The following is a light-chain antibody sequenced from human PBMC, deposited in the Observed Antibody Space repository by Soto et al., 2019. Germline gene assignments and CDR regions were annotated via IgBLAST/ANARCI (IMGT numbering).Light chain of an antibody. CDR1: QSVSRH. CDR3: QQRSSWPRNT. CDR2: DIY. Sequence: EIVLTQSPATLSLSPGERATLSCRASQSVSRHFAWYQQRPGQAPKPLIYDIYYRDSGIPGRFSGSGSGTDFTLTISSLEPEDSAVYYCQQRSSWPRNTFGQGTKLEIK. J-gene: IGKJ2*01. V-gene: IGKV3-11*01.